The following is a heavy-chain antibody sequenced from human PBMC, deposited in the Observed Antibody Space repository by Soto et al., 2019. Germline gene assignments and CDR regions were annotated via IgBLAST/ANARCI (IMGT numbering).Heavy chain of an antibody. CDR1: GGSITGYY. J-gene: IGHJ4*02. CDR2: IYDSGTT. D-gene: IGHD4-17*01. Sequence: QVQLRESGPGLVRPSETLSLTCTVSGGSITGYYWSWIRQPPGKGLEWIGYIYDSGTTTYNAALKSRFNLSADTSKNQFSLNLRFVTAADTAVYYCARRNYGEEGYFFDFWGQGLLVTVSS. V-gene: IGHV4-59*08. CDR3: ARRNYGEEGYFFDF.